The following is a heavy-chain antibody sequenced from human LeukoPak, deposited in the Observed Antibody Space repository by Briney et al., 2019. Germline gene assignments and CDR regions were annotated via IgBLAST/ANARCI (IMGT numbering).Heavy chain of an antibody. Sequence: SLRLSCAASGFTFSSYGMHWVRQAPGKGLEWVAVISYDGSNKYYADSVKGRFTISRDNSKNTLYLQMNSLRAEDTAVYYCAKGERAATFDCWGQGTLVTVSS. CDR2: ISYDGSNK. J-gene: IGHJ4*02. V-gene: IGHV3-30*18. CDR3: AKGERAATFDC. CDR1: GFTFSSYG. D-gene: IGHD6-13*01.